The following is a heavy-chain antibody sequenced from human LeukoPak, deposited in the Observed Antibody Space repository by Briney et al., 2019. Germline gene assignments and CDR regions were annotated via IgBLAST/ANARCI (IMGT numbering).Heavy chain of an antibody. CDR2: ISSNSHYI. CDR1: GFTFSTCT. V-gene: IGHV3-21*04. J-gene: IGHJ4*02. CDR3: AREAGIFR. Sequence: GGSLRLSCAASGFTFSTCTLNWVRQTPGKGLEWVSFISSNSHYIYYADSVKGRFTISRDNTKNSLYLQMNSLRAEDTAVYYCAREAGIFRWGQGTLVTVSS.